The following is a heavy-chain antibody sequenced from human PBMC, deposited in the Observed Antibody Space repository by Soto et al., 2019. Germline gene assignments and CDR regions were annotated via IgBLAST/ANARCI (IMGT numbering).Heavy chain of an antibody. J-gene: IGHJ4*02. V-gene: IGHV4-59*01. D-gene: IGHD3-9*01. CDR1: GDSISSDY. Sequence: PSETLSLTCSVSGDSISSDYWTWIRQTPGKGLEWIGCISSSGSTDYNPSLKSRLTMSIVTSKNQFSLKVNSVTAADTVVYYCARARTGWYFDLWGQGRLVTVSS. CDR2: ISSSGST. CDR3: ARARTGWYFDL.